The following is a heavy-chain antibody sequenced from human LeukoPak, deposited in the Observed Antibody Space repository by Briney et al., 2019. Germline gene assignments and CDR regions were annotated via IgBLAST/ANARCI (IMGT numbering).Heavy chain of an antibody. CDR1: GGSFSGYY. CDR3: ASGGSRSGWHSH. D-gene: IGHD6-19*01. CDR2: INHSGST. V-gene: IGHV4-34*01. Sequence: KPSETLSLTCAVYGGSFSGYYWSWIRQPPGKGLEWIGEINHSGSTNYNPSLKSRVTISVDTSKNQFSLKLSSVTAADTAVYYCASGGSRSGWHSHWGRGTLVTVSS. J-gene: IGHJ4*02.